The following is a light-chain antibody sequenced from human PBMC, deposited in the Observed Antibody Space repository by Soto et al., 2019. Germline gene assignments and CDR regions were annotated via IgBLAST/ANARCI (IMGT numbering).Light chain of an antibody. CDR1: QSVTSNY. CDR2: GAS. CDR3: QQHGSSPTT. Sequence: EIVLTQSPGTLSLSPGERATLSCRASQSVTSNYLAWYQQTPGQAPRLLFFGASIRATGIPDRFSGSGSGTDFTLTISRLEPEDSAVYHCQQHGSSPTTFGQGTKV. V-gene: IGKV3-20*01. J-gene: IGKJ1*01.